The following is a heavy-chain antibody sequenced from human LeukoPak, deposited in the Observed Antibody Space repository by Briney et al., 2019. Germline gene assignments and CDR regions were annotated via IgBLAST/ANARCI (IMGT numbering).Heavy chain of an antibody. CDR1: GFTLSRYT. CDR3: AREDPPGATGY. CDR2: ISSSGDST. J-gene: IGHJ4*02. Sequence: PGGSLRLSCAASGFTLSRYTMHWVRQAPGRGLESVSAISSSGDSTYYANSVRGRFTISGDNSKNTLYLQMGSLRPEDTAVYFCAREDPPGATGYRGQGTLVTVSS. D-gene: IGHD1-26*01. V-gene: IGHV3-64*01.